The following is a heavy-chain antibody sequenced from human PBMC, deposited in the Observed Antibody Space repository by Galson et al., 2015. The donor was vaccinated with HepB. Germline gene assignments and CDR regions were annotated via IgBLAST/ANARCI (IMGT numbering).Heavy chain of an antibody. CDR2: ISGTGGSI. Sequence: SLRLSCAATGFTLSSYAMSWVRQAPGKGLEWVSAISGTGGSIYYADSVKGRFTISRDNSKNTLYLQMNSLRAEDTAVYYCAKAGAPQTYTSSYYYFDYWGQGTLATVSS. J-gene: IGHJ4*02. V-gene: IGHV3-23*01. D-gene: IGHD1-26*01. CDR3: AKAGAPQTYTSSYYYFDY. CDR1: GFTLSSYA.